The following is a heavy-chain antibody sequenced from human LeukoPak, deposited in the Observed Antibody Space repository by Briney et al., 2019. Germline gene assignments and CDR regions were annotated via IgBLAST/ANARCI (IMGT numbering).Heavy chain of an antibody. CDR1: GIIFSDAW. D-gene: IGHD7-27*01. Sequence: GGSLRLSCVVSGIIFSDAWMNWVRQAPGKGLEWVGRIKSKVDGGTIDYAAPVKGRFTISRDDSKNTLYLQMNSLKTEDTAVYYCTKDPPLTGGVYSAYWGQGTRVTVSS. CDR2: IKSKVDGGTI. J-gene: IGHJ4*02. V-gene: IGHV3-15*07. CDR3: TKDPPLTGGVYSAY.